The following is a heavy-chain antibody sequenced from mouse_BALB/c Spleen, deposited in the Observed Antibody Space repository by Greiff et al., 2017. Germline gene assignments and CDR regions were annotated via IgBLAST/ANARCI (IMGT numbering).Heavy chain of an antibody. CDR3: ARDYRYDA. J-gene: IGHJ3*01. D-gene: IGHD2-14*01. CDR2: IYPGDGDT. CDR1: GYAFSSSW. V-gene: IGHV1-82*01. Sequence: QVQLKESGPELVKPGASVKISCKASGYAFSSSWMNWVKQRPGQGLEWIGRIYPGDGDTNYNGKFKGKATLTADKSSSTAYMQLSSLTSVDSAVYFCARDYRYDAWGQGTLVTVSA.